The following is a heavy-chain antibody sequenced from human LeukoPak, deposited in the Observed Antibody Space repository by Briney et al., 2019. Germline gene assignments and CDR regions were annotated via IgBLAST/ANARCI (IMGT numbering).Heavy chain of an antibody. CDR2: ISGSGANT. CDR1: GFTFNNYA. V-gene: IGHV3-23*01. D-gene: IGHD3-10*01. J-gene: IGHJ4*02. Sequence: GGSLRLSCAASGFTFNNYAMSWVRQAPGKGLEWVSAISGSGANTYDIDSVKGRFTISRDNSKSTLYLRISSLRAEDTAVYYCAKDSGSTMVRGVMYFDYWGQGTLVTVSS. CDR3: AKDSGSTMVRGVMYFDY.